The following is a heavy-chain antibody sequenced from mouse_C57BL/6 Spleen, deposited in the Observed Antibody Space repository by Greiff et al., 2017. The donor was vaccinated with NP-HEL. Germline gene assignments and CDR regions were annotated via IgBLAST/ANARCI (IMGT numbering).Heavy chain of an antibody. CDR2: IRLKSDNYAK. CDR1: GFTFSNYW. V-gene: IGHV6-3*01. D-gene: IGHD2-3*01. CDR3: GRLLLKGYFDV. J-gene: IGHJ1*03. Sequence: EVKLQESGGGLVQPGGSMKLSCVASGFTFSNYWMNWVRQSPEKGLEWVAQIRLKSDNYAKHSAVSVKGRFTISRNDSKSSVYLQMHNLRAEDTEIYYCGRLLLKGYFDVWGTGTTVTVSS.